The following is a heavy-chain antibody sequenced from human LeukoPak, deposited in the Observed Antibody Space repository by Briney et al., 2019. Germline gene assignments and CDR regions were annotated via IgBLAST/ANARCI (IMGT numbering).Heavy chain of an antibody. CDR1: GGTFSSYT. CDR3: ARGSYPTDYYYYMDV. J-gene: IGHJ6*03. V-gene: IGHV1-69*02. CDR2: IIPILGIA. Sequence: SVKVSCKASGGTFSSYTISWVRQAPGQGLEWMGRIIPILGIANYAQKFQGRVTITADKSTSTAYMELSSLRSEDTAVYYCARGSYPTDYYYYMDVWGKGTTVTVSS.